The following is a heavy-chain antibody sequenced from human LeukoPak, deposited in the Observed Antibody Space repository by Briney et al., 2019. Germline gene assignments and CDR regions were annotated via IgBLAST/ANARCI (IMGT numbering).Heavy chain of an antibody. Sequence: SETLSLTCTVSGYSISDYYWSWIRQPPGKGLEWIGYIFYSGSTNYNPSLKSRVTISVDTSKNQFSLRLTSVTAADTAVYYCARQTGSGLFILPGGQGTLVTVSS. D-gene: IGHD3/OR15-3a*01. CDR2: IFYSGST. CDR1: GYSISDYY. J-gene: IGHJ4*02. V-gene: IGHV4-59*08. CDR3: ARQTGSGLFILP.